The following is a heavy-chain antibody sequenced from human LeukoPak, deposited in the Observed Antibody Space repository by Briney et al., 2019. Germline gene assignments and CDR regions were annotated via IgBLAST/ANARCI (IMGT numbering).Heavy chain of an antibody. D-gene: IGHD1-26*01. CDR3: ASTPSVGDYYPWYFDL. Sequence: GGSLRLSCAASGFTFSTSSMNWVRQAPGKGLEWVSSISYSSSYIYYADSVTGRFTISRDNAKKSLYLQMDSLRADDTAVYYCASTPSVGDYYPWYFDLWGRGTLVTVSS. J-gene: IGHJ2*01. CDR2: ISYSSSYI. V-gene: IGHV3-21*01. CDR1: GFTFSTSS.